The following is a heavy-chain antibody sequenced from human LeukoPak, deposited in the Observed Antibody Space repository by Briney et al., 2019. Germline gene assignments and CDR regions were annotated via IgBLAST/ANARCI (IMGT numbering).Heavy chain of an antibody. J-gene: IGHJ5*02. D-gene: IGHD6-19*01. CDR3: ARDVDSSGRNLLWFDP. CDR2: IKQDGSEK. CDR1: GFTFSSYW. Sequence: GGSLSLSCAASGFTFSSYWMSWVRQAPGKGLEWVANIKQDGSEKHYVDSVKGRFTISRDNAKNSLYLQMNSLRAEDTAVYYCARDVDSSGRNLLWFDPWGQGTLVTVSS. V-gene: IGHV3-7*01.